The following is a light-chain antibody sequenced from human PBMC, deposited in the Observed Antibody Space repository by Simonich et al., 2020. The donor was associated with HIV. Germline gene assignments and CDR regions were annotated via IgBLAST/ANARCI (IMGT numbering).Light chain of an antibody. Sequence: EIVMTQSPATLSVSPGERATHSCRASQSVSSNLAGYQQKPGQSPRLLIDGASTRAAGIPARFSGSGAGTEFSLTISSLKAEDFGVYYCQQYKNWPPWTFGQGTNVEIK. J-gene: IGKJ1*01. CDR1: QSVSSN. V-gene: IGKV3-15*01. CDR3: QQYKNWPPWT. CDR2: GAS.